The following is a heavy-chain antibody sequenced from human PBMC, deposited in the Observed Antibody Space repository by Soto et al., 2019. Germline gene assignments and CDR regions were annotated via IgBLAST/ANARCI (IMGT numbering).Heavy chain of an antibody. D-gene: IGHD3-22*01. V-gene: IGHV1-69*13. Sequence: GASVKVSFKASGGTFSSYAISWLRQAPGQGLEWMGGIIPIFGTANYAQKFQGRVTITADESTSTAYMELSSLRSEDTAVYYCARGGEGGYYYGWFDPWGQGTLVTVSS. CDR3: ARGGEGGYYYGWFDP. CDR1: GGTFSSYA. J-gene: IGHJ5*02. CDR2: IIPIFGTA.